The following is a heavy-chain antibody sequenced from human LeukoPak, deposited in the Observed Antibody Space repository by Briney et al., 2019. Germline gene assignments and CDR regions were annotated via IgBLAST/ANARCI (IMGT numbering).Heavy chain of an antibody. Sequence: PGGSLRLSCDVSGFTLGNYGMTWVRQAPGKGLECVSSISIGSFYIYYADSVKGRFTISRDNAKNSLYLQMNSLRADDTAVYYCARLYGSGRGIEARLDFYSYMGVWGKGTTVTVSS. J-gene: IGHJ6*03. CDR1: GFTLGNYG. CDR3: ARLYGSGRGIEARLDFYSYMGV. V-gene: IGHV3-21*01. D-gene: IGHD6-25*01. CDR2: ISIGSFYI.